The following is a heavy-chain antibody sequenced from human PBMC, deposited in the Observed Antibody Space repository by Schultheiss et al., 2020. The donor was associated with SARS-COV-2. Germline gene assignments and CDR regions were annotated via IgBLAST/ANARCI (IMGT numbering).Heavy chain of an antibody. CDR1: GGSFSGYY. D-gene: IGHD6-13*01. J-gene: IGHJ4*02. V-gene: IGHV4-34*01. CDR2: INHSGST. CDR3: ARTSSSWSHYFDY. Sequence: SETLSLTCAVYGGSFSGYYWSWIRQPPGKGLEWIGEINHSGSTNYNPSLKSRVTILVDTSKNQFSLKLSSVTAADTAVYYCARTSSSWSHYFDYWGQGTLVTVSS.